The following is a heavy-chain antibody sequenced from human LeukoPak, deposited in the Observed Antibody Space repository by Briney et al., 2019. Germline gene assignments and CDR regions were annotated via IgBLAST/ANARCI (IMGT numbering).Heavy chain of an antibody. J-gene: IGHJ4*02. D-gene: IGHD2-2*01. V-gene: IGHV1-8*01. CDR2: MNPNSGNT. Sequence: VASVKVYCKASGYTFTSYDINWVRQATGQGLEWMGWMNPNSGNTGYAQKFQGRVTMTRNTSISTAYMELSSLRSEDTAVYYCARAPDPLGYCSSTSCYEPDYWGQGTLVTVSS. CDR1: GYTFTSYD. CDR3: ARAPDPLGYCSSTSCYEPDY.